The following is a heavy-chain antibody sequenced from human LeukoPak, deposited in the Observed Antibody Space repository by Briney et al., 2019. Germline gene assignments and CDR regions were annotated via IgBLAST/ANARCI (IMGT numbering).Heavy chain of an antibody. CDR3: ARDREEGLFDP. D-gene: IGHD1-26*01. J-gene: IGHJ5*02. Sequence: GGSLRLSCAASEFTFSSYWMSWVRQAPGKGLEWVANIKQDGSEKYYVDSVKGRFTISRDNAKNSLYLQMNSLRAEDTAVYYCARDREEGLFDPWGQGTLVTVSS. CDR1: EFTFSSYW. CDR2: IKQDGSEK. V-gene: IGHV3-7*01.